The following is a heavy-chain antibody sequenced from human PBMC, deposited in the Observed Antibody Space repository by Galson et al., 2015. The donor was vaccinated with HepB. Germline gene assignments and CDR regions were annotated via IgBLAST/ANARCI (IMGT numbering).Heavy chain of an antibody. Sequence: SLRLSCAASGFTFSNYAIHWVRQAPGKGLEWVAVISYDGGNKYYADSVKGRFTNSRDNSKNTLYLQMNSLRPEDTAVYYCARRYCSGGTCYSNFGDWYFDLWGRGTLVTVSS. V-gene: IGHV3-30-3*01. CDR2: ISYDGGNK. CDR1: GFTFSNYA. D-gene: IGHD2-15*01. CDR3: ARRYCSGGTCYSNFGDWYFDL. J-gene: IGHJ2*01.